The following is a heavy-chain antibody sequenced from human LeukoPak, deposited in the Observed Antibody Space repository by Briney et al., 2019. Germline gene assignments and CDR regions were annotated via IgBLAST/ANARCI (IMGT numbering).Heavy chain of an antibody. CDR1: GYTFTSYD. Sequence: ASVKVSCKASGYTFTSYDINWVRQATGQGLEWMGWMNPNSGNTGYAQKFQGRVTMTRNTSISTAYMELSSLRSEDTAVYYCASFPTVTTYAGYWGQGTLVTVSS. CDR3: ASFPTVTTYAGY. V-gene: IGHV1-8*01. CDR2: MNPNSGNT. D-gene: IGHD4-17*01. J-gene: IGHJ4*02.